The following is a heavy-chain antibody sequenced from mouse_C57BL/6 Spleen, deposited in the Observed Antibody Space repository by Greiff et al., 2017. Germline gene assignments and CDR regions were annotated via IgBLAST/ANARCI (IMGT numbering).Heavy chain of an antibody. CDR3: AGDALPYWYFDV. V-gene: IGHV7-1*01. J-gene: IGHJ1*03. D-gene: IGHD2-12*01. CDR1: GFTFSDFY. CDR2: SRNKANDYTT. Sequence: EVKLMESGGGLVQPGRSLRLSCATSGFTFSDFYMEWVRQAPGKGLEWIAASRNKANDYTTEYSASVKGRFIVSRDTSQSILYLQMNALGAEDTAIYYCAGDALPYWYFDVWGTGTTVTVSS.